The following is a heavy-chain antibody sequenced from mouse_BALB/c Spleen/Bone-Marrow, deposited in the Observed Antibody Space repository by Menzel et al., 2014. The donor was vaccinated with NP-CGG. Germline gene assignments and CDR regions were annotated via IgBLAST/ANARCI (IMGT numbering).Heavy chain of an antibody. D-gene: IGHD1-1*01. CDR3: ARGYGSSYGTGYFDV. CDR2: IDPANGNT. V-gene: IGHV14-3*02. Sequence: LVESGAELVKPGASVKLSCTASGFNIKDTYIHWVKQRPEQGLEWIGRIDPANGNTKYDPKFQGKATITADTSSNTAYLQLSSLTSEDTAVYYCARGYGSSYGTGYFDVWGAGTTVTVSS. CDR1: GFNIKDTY. J-gene: IGHJ1*01.